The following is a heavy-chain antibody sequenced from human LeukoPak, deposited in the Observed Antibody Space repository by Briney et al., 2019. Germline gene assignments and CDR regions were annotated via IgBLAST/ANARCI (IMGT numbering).Heavy chain of an antibody. D-gene: IGHD1-26*01. J-gene: IGHJ4*02. CDR2: IKTDGRTT. V-gene: IGHV3-74*01. CDR3: ANLAGGSYVWIDY. Sequence: GGSLRLSCAASGMTFSNHWMHWVRQAPGKGLVWVSLIKTDGRTTIYADSVKGRFTISRDNSKNTLYLQMNSLRAEDTAVYYCANLAGGSYVWIDYWGQGTLVTVSS. CDR1: GMTFSNHW.